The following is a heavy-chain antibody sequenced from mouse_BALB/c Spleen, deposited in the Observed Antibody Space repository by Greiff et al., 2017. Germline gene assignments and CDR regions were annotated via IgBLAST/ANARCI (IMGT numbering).Heavy chain of an antibody. D-gene: IGHD2-10*01. CDR2: INPGSGGT. CDR3: AREEAYYGNYFAY. CDR1: GYAFTNYL. V-gene: IGHV1-54*01. Sequence: VQLQQSGAELVRPGTSVKVSCKASGYAFTNYLIEWVKQRPGQGLEWIGVINPGSGGTNYNEKFKGKATLTADTSSSTAYMQLSSLTSEDSAIYYCAREEAYYGNYFAYWGQGTLVTVSA. J-gene: IGHJ3*01.